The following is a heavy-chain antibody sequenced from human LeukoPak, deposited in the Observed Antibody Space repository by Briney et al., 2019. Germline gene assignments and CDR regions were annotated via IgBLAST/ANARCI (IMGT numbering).Heavy chain of an antibody. CDR1: GFTFSSYD. J-gene: IGHJ2*01. V-gene: IGHV3-23*01. CDR2: SGGDGGST. Sequence: GGSLRLSCAASGFTFSSYDMSWVRQAPGRGLEWVSASGGDGGSTYADSVKGRFTISRDNSKNTLYLQMNSLRAEDTATYYCAKALNYWYFDLWGRGNLVTVSS. CDR3: AKALNYWYFDL.